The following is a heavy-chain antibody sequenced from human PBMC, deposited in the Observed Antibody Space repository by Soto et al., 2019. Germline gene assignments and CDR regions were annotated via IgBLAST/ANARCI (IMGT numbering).Heavy chain of an antibody. D-gene: IGHD2-21*01. J-gene: IGHJ4*02. Sequence: EVQLVESGGGLFQPGGSLRLSCAASGFTFSSYWMTWVRQAPGKGLEWVANIKQDGSEKYYVDSVKGRFTISRDNAKNSLYLQMNSLRAEDTAVYYCARDRLAYCGGNCYAYFDYWGQGTLVTVSS. CDR2: IKQDGSEK. CDR3: ARDRLAYCGGNCYAYFDY. V-gene: IGHV3-7*01. CDR1: GFTFSSYW.